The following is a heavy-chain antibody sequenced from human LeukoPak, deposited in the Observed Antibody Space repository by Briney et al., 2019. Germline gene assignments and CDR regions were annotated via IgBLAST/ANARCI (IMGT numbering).Heavy chain of an antibody. CDR2: IYYSGST. CDR1: GGSTSSYY. J-gene: IGHJ6*04. Sequence: SETLSLTCTVSGGSTSSYYWSWIRQPPGKGLEWIGYIYYSGSTNYNPSLKSRVTISLDTSKNQFSLKLNSVTAADTAVYYCARKGDVWGKGTTVTVSS. CDR3: ARKGDV. V-gene: IGHV4-59*12.